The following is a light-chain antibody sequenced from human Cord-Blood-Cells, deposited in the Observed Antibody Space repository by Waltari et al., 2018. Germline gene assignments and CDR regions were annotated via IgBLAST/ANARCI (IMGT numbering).Light chain of an antibody. CDR3: YSAADNNLV. Sequence: SYELTQPSSVSVSPGQTARITCSEDVLATKYARWFQQKPGQAPVLVIYKDRERPSGIPERFSGSSSGTTVTLTISGAQVEDEADYYCYSAADNNLVFGGGTKLTVL. J-gene: IGLJ3*02. CDR2: KDR. V-gene: IGLV3-27*01. CDR1: VLATKY.